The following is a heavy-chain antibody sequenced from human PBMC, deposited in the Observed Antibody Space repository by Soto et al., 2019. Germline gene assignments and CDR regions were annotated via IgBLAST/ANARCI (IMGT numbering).Heavy chain of an antibody. J-gene: IGHJ4*02. CDR3: ARERRYGGNSFDY. Sequence: EVQLVESGGGLVKPGGSLRLSCAASGFTFSSYSMNWVRQAPGKGLEWVSSISSSSSYIYYADSVKGRFTISRDNAKNSLYQQMNSLRAEDTAVYYCARERRYGGNSFDYWGQGTLVTVSS. V-gene: IGHV3-21*01. CDR1: GFTFSSYS. CDR2: ISSSSSYI. D-gene: IGHD4-17*01.